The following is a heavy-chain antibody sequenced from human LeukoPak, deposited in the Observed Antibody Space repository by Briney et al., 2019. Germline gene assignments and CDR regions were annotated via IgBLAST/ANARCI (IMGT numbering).Heavy chain of an antibody. J-gene: IGHJ4*02. CDR2: VSGSGGST. CDR3: AKDSHSGTYFDS. Sequence: GGSLRLSCAASGFTFSSYDMSWVRQAPGKGLEWVSAVSGSGGSTYYADSVKGRFTISRDNSKSTLFLQMNSLRAEDTAVYYCAKDSHSGTYFDSWGRGTLDTVSS. V-gene: IGHV3-23*01. CDR1: GFTFSSYD. D-gene: IGHD1-26*01.